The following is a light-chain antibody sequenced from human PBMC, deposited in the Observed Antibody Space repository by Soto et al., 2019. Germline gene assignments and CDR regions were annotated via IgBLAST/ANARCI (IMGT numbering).Light chain of an antibody. CDR3: QQYGSSPFT. Sequence: EIVWTQSPGTLSLSPGERATLSCRASQSVSSSYLAWYQQKPGQAPRLLIYGASSRATGITDRFSGSGSGTDFTLTISRLDPEEFAVYYCQQYGSSPFTFGPGTKVDIK. CDR2: GAS. J-gene: IGKJ3*01. CDR1: QSVSSSY. V-gene: IGKV3-20*01.